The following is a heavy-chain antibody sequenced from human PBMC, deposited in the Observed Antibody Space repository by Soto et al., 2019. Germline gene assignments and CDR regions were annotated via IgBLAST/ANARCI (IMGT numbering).Heavy chain of an antibody. Sequence: SETLSLTCTVSGGSISSSTYSWGWIRQPPGKGLEWIGTISYSGSTYYIPSLKSRVTMSVDTSKNQFSLKLSSVTAADTAVYYCARDLQSSGWGDAFDIWGQGTMVTVSS. J-gene: IGHJ3*02. CDR1: GGSISSSTYS. CDR2: ISYSGST. D-gene: IGHD6-19*01. CDR3: ARDLQSSGWGDAFDI. V-gene: IGHV4-39*07.